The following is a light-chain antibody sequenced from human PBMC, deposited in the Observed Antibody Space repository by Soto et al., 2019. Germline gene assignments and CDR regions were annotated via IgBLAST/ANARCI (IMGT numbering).Light chain of an antibody. CDR2: GAS. CDR1: QSVSSH. CDR3: HQYDDGPYT. Sequence: VLTQSPATLSVSPGESATLSCRASQSVSSHLAWYQQKPGQAPRLLIYGASTRATGSPARFSGSGSETEFTLTISSLQSEDFAVYYCHQYDDGPYTFGQGTKVDIK. V-gene: IGKV3-15*01. J-gene: IGKJ2*01.